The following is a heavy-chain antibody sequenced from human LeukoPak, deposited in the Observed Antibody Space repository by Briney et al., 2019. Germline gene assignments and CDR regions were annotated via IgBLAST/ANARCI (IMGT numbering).Heavy chain of an antibody. CDR1: GYTFTSYD. Sequence: ASVKVSCKASGYTFTSYDINWVRQATGQGLEWMGWMNPNSGNTGYAQKFQGRVTITRNTSIRTAYMELSSLRSVDTAVYYCARGHVVVVAAPYYYYYMDVWGKGTTVTVSS. J-gene: IGHJ6*03. V-gene: IGHV1-8*03. D-gene: IGHD2-15*01. CDR2: MNPNSGNT. CDR3: ARGHVVVVAAPYYYYYMDV.